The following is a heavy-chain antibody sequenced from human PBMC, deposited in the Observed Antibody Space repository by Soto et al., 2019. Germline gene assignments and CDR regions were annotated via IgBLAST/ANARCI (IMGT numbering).Heavy chain of an antibody. CDR1: GFTFTSSA. Sequence: QMQLVQSGPEVKKPGTSVKVSLKASGFTFTSSAMQWVRHARGQRLEWIGWIVVGSGNTNYAQKFQERVTITRDMSTSTAYMELSSLRSEDTAVYYCAAGSSSWYYYYYGMDVWGQGTTVTVS. CDR2: IVVGSGNT. D-gene: IGHD6-13*01. J-gene: IGHJ6*02. V-gene: IGHV1-58*02. CDR3: AAGSSSWYYYYYGMDV.